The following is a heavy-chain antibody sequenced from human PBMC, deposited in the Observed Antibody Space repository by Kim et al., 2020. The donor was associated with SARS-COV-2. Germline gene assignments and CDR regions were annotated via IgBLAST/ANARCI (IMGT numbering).Heavy chain of an antibody. CDR2: INAGNGNT. Sequence: ASVKVSCKASGYTFTSYAMHWVRQAPGQRLEWMGWINAGNGNTKYSQKFQGRVTITRDTSASTAYMELSSLRSEDTAVYYCARDRDNWNDDRTPAFDPWGQGTLVTVSS. V-gene: IGHV1-3*01. CDR1: GYTFTSYA. J-gene: IGHJ5*02. CDR3: ARDRDNWNDDRTPAFDP. D-gene: IGHD1-1*01.